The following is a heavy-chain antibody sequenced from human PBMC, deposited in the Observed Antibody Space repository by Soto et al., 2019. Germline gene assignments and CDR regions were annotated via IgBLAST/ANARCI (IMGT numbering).Heavy chain of an antibody. CDR2: IIPIFGTA. CDR3: ARSQVSKMELRYYYYYGMDV. J-gene: IGHJ6*02. D-gene: IGHD1-7*01. Sequence: SVKVSCKASGDPLISYAIGWVRQAPGQGLEWMGGIIPIFGTANYAQKFQGRVTITADESTSTAYMELSSLRSEDTAVYYCARSQVSKMELRYYYYYGMDVWGQGTTVTVSS. V-gene: IGHV1-69*01. CDR1: GDPLISYA.